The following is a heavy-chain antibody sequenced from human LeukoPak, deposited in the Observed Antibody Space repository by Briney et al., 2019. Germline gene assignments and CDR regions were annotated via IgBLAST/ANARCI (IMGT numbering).Heavy chain of an antibody. CDR1: GYSISNGYY. J-gene: IGHJ5*02. V-gene: IGHV4-38-2*02. CDR2: IYHSDSP. CDR3: ARGGYYGSGNDFRFDP. D-gene: IGHD3-10*01. Sequence: SETLSLTCTVSGYSISNGYYWGWIRQAPGKGLEWIWNIYHSDSPYYTPSLKSRVTISVDTSKNQFSLKLSSVTAADTAVYYCARGGYYGSGNDFRFDPWGQGTLVTVSS.